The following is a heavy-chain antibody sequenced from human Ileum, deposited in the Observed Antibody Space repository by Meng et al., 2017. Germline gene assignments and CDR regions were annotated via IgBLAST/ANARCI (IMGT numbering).Heavy chain of an antibody. CDR2: IYHSGST. Sequence: QLDLPESGPGLVKPSGTLALTCAVSGGSISSSNWWSWVRQPPGKGLEWIGEIYHSGSTNYNPSLKSRVTISVDKSKNQFSLKLSSVTAADTAVYYCASLRYNWNYSADYWGQGTLVTVSS. CDR1: GGSISSSNW. D-gene: IGHD1-7*01. CDR3: ASLRYNWNYSADY. J-gene: IGHJ4*02. V-gene: IGHV4-4*02.